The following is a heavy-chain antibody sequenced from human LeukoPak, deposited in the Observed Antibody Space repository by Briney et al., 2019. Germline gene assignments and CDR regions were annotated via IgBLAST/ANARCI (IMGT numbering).Heavy chain of an antibody. Sequence: PGRSLRLSCAASGFTFDDYAMHWVRQAPGKGLEWVSGISWNSGSIGYADSVKGRFTISRDNAKNSLYLQMNSLRAEDTALYYCAKDFTGDGYYYYGMDVWGQGTTVTVSS. CDR1: GFTFDDYA. V-gene: IGHV3-9*01. CDR2: ISWNSGSI. D-gene: IGHD1-1*01. J-gene: IGHJ6*02. CDR3: AKDFTGDGYYYYGMDV.